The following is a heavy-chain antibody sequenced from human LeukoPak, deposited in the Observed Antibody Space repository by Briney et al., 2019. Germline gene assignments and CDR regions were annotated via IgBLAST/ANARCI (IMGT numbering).Heavy chain of an antibody. J-gene: IGHJ3*02. CDR3: ARGSDFDYWAAFDI. CDR2: INHSGST. Sequence: KSSETLSLTCAVYGGSFSGYYWSWIRQPPGKGLEWIGEINHSGSTNYNPSLKSRVTISVDTSKNQFSLKLSSVTAADTAVYYCARGSDFDYWAAFDIWGQGTMVTVSS. V-gene: IGHV4-34*01. D-gene: IGHD2-8*02. CDR1: GGSFSGYY.